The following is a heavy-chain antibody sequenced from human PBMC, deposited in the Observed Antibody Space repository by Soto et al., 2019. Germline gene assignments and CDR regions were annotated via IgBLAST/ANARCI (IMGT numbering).Heavy chain of an antibody. V-gene: IGHV1-69*12. CDR1: GGTFSSYA. J-gene: IGHJ6*02. CDR3: ASNRYCSGGSFYSSYYYYGMDV. Sequence: QVQLVQSGAEVKKPGSSVKVSCKASGGTFSSYAISWVRQAPGQGLEWMGGIIPIFGTANYAQKFQGRVTITADESTSTAYMELSSLRSEDTAVYYCASNRYCSGGSFYSSYYYYGMDVWGQGTTVTVSS. CDR2: IIPIFGTA. D-gene: IGHD2-15*01.